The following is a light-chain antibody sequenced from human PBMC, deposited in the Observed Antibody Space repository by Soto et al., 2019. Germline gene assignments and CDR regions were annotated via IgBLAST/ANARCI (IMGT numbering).Light chain of an antibody. CDR3: QVWDSSSDHYV. V-gene: IGLV3-21*02. CDR1: NIGSKR. CDR2: DDS. Sequence: ELTQPSSVSADPGHTTRITRGGNNIGSKRVHWYQQKLGQPPVLVVYDDSDRRSGIAERFSGSTTGNPATLTISRVEAGDEVYYYCQVWDSSSDHYVSGTGTKVTVL. J-gene: IGLJ1*01.